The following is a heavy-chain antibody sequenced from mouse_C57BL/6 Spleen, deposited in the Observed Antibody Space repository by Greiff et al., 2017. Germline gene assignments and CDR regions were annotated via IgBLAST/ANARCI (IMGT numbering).Heavy chain of an antibody. CDR1: GYTFTSYW. V-gene: IGHV1-50*01. Sequence: QVQLKQPGAELVKPGASVKLSCKASGYTFTSYWMQWVKQRPGQGLEWIGEIDPSDSYTNYNQKFKGKATLTVDTSSSTAYMQLSSLTSEDSAVYYCARRSLTTVVPYWYFDVWGTGTTVTVSS. CDR2: IDPSDSYT. J-gene: IGHJ1*03. D-gene: IGHD1-1*01. CDR3: ARRSLTTVVPYWYFDV.